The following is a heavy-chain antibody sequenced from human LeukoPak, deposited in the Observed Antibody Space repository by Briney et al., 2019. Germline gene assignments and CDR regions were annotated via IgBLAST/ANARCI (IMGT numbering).Heavy chain of an antibody. D-gene: IGHD4-11*01. CDR2: ISGSGGSI. Sequence: GGALRLSCGASGFTFSNYAMTWVRQAPGEGLEWVSAISGSGGSIYYADSVKGRFTISRDNSDNTLYLQMNSLRAEDTAIYYCANAVNWGQGTLVTVSS. V-gene: IGHV3-23*01. CDR3: ANAVN. J-gene: IGHJ4*02. CDR1: GFTFSNYA.